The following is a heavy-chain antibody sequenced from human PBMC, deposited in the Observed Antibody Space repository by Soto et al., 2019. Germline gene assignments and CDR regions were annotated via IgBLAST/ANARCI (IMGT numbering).Heavy chain of an antibody. D-gene: IGHD3-9*01. J-gene: IGHJ5*02. Sequence: PSETLSLTCTVSGGSISSDDYYWSWIRQPPGKGLEWIGYIYYTGSTNYNPSLESRLPISIDRPKNQFSLTLTSVNAADTALYYCARDRANSPDYFDPWGQGTLVTVSS. V-gene: IGHV4-30-4*01. CDR1: GGSISSDDYY. CDR3: ARDRANSPDYFDP. CDR2: IYYTGST.